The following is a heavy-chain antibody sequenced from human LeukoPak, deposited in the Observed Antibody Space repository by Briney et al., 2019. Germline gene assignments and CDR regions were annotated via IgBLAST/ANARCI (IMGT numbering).Heavy chain of an antibody. CDR3: ARDSSGYYQVFDY. CDR1: GYSISSGYY. V-gene: IGHV4-38-2*02. CDR2: IYHSGST. D-gene: IGHD3-22*01. J-gene: IGHJ4*02. Sequence: SETLSLTCTVSGYSISSGYYWGWIRQPPGKGLEWIGSIYHSGSTYYNPSLKSRVTISVDTSKNQFSLKLSSVTAADTAVYYCARDSSGYYQVFDYWGQGTLVTVSS.